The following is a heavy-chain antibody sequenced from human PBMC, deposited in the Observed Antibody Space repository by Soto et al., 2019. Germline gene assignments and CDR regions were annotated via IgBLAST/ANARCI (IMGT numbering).Heavy chain of an antibody. CDR1: GGSISSGDYY. CDR3: ARVRYSYGSPLFDY. J-gene: IGHJ4*02. D-gene: IGHD5-18*01. Sequence: LSLTCTVSGGSISSGDYYWSWIRQPPGKGLEWIGYIYYSGSTYYNPSLKSRVTISVDTSKNQFSLKLSSVTAADTAVYYCARVRYSYGSPLFDYWGQGTLVTVS. V-gene: IGHV4-30-4*01. CDR2: IYYSGST.